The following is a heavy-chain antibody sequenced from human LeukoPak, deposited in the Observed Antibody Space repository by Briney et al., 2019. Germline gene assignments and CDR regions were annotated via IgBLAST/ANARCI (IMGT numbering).Heavy chain of an antibody. D-gene: IGHD3-22*01. V-gene: IGHV3-11*01. CDR3: AKDLREWYYDPNGNYFSYGMDV. Sequence: SGGSLRLSCAASGFTFRKHYMSWIRHAPGRGPEWVAYIGASGSTRYYRDSVDGRFTISRDNAKNSLHLQMNSLRAEDTAVYYCAKDLREWYYDPNGNYFSYGMDVWGQGTTVVVSS. CDR2: IGASGSTR. J-gene: IGHJ6*02. CDR1: GFTFRKHY.